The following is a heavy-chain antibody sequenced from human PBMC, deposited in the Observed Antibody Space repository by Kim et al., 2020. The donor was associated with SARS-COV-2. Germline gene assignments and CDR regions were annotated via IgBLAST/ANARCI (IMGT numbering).Heavy chain of an antibody. J-gene: IGHJ6*02. CDR3: VRGGTGVVPSPILGLGPYYEYYAVHV. CDR2: IDHTGGT. Sequence: SETLSLTCAVYVGSFSGYHWTWIRQPPGKGLEWIGEIDHTGGTSYNPSLKSRAAVSVDTSKNQIFLQLNSVTAADTAVYFCVRGGTGVVPSPILGLGPYYEYYAVHVWGQGTTVTVSS. CDR1: VGSFSGYH. V-gene: IGHV4-34*01. D-gene: IGHD3-3*01.